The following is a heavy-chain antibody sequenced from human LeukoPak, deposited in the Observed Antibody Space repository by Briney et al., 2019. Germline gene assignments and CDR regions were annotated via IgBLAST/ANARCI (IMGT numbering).Heavy chain of an antibody. V-gene: IGHV1-69*13. Sequence: SAKVSCKASGGTFSSYAISWVRQAPGQGLEWMGGIIPIFGTANYAQKFQGRVTITADESTSTAYMELSSLRSEDTAVYYCEIRTGYCSSTSCSTYYFDYWGQGTLVTVSS. J-gene: IGHJ4*02. CDR3: EIRTGYCSSTSCSTYYFDY. CDR2: IIPIFGTA. CDR1: GGTFSSYA. D-gene: IGHD2-2*01.